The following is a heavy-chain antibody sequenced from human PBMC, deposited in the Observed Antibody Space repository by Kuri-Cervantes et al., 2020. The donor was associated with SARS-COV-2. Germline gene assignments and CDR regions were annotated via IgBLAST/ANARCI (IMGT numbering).Heavy chain of an antibody. J-gene: IGHJ4*02. CDR2: MYYTGKS. CDR1: YASMTSFY. V-gene: IGHV4-59*01. CDR3: ANGNDFSLDY. D-gene: IGHD4-11*01. Sequence: GSLRLSCTVSYASMTSFYWSWIRQSPGRGLEWIGYMYYTGKSNYNPSLESRVSMSLAASGGRFFLTLTSVPTADTAIYYCANGNDFSLDYWGQGILVTVSS.